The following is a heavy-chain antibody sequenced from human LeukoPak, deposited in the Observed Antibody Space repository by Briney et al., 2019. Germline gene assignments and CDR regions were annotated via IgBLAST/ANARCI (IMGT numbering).Heavy chain of an antibody. CDR3: ARWDSSGSHFDY. Sequence: PSETLSLTCTVSGGSISSYYWSWIRQPPGKGLEWIGHIYYSRSTNYNPSLKSRVTISVDTSKNQFSLKLSSVTAADTAVYYCARWDSSGSHFDYWGQGTLVTVSS. CDR1: GGSISSYY. D-gene: IGHD3-22*01. V-gene: IGHV4-59*01. CDR2: IYYSRST. J-gene: IGHJ4*02.